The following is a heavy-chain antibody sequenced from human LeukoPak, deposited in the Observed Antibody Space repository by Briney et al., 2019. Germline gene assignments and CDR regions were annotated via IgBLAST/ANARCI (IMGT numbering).Heavy chain of an antibody. CDR3: ARLEGSGATDY. V-gene: IGHV4-4*07. CDR1: GGSISISY. Sequence: SETLSLTCTVSGGSISISYWSWIRQPAGKGLEWIGRFSISGTTNYNPSLRSRVSISVDKSKNQFSLNLSSVTAADTAVYYCARLEGSGATDYWGQGTLVTVSS. CDR2: FSISGTT. J-gene: IGHJ4*02. D-gene: IGHD1-26*01.